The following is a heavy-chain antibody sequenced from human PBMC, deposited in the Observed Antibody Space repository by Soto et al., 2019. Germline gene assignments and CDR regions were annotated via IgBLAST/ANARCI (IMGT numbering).Heavy chain of an antibody. CDR3: ARLVYDTRLNYMYFDF. Sequence: SETLSLTCAVSGVSLTSGNWWTWVRQSPQRGLEYIGEIFHDGTANYYPSFERRVAMSADTSRNQFSLKLTSVTAADTAVYFCARLVYDTRLNYMYFDFWGQGTLVTVSS. CDR1: GVSLTSGNW. J-gene: IGHJ4*02. CDR2: IFHDGTA. D-gene: IGHD3-10*01. V-gene: IGHV4-4*02.